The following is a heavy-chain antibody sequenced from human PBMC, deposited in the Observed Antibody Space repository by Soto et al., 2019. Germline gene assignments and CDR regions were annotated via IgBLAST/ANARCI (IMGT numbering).Heavy chain of an antibody. Sequence: SETLSLTCTVSGGSISSSSYYWGWIRQPPGKGLEWIGSIYYSGSTYYNPSLKSRVTISVDTSKNQFSLKLSSVTAADTAVYYCASLRYSSGWYKVYFDYWGQGTLVTVSS. D-gene: IGHD6-19*01. V-gene: IGHV4-39*01. J-gene: IGHJ4*02. CDR1: GGSISSSSYY. CDR3: ASLRYSSGWYKVYFDY. CDR2: IYYSGST.